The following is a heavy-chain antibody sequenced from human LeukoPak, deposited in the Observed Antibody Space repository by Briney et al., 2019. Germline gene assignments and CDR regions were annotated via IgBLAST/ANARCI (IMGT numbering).Heavy chain of an antibody. J-gene: IGHJ3*02. Sequence: AISYDGSNKYYADSVKGRFTISRNNSKNPLYLQMNSLRAEDTAVYDCARGKGLADAFDIWGQETMVTVSS. CDR2: ISYDGSNK. V-gene: IGHV3-30*01. CDR3: ARGKGLADAFDI.